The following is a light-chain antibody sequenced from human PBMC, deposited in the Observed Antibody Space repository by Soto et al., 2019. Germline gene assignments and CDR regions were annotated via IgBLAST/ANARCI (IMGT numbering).Light chain of an antibody. CDR1: QSISGR. CDR3: HQYNDSWT. V-gene: IGKV1-5*03. Sequence: DIQMTQSPSTLSASVGDRVTITCRASQSISGRLAWYQQRPGKAPKLLIYKASTLESGVPSRFSGSGSGTDFALSISSLQPGDLATYYCHQYNDSWTFGQGSKV. CDR2: KAS. J-gene: IGKJ1*01.